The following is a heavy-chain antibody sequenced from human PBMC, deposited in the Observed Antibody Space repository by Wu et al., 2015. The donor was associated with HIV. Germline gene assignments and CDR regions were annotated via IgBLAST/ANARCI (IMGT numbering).Heavy chain of an antibody. J-gene: IGHJ5*02. Sequence: QVQLVQSGAEVKKPGASVKVSCKASGYTFTSYGFSWVRQAPGQGLEWMGWINPNSGGTNYAQKFQGRVTMTRDTSISTAYMELSRLRSDDTAVYYCARASMVRGVTNWFDPWGQGTLVTVSS. CDR3: ARASMVRGVTNWFDP. CDR2: INPNSGGT. CDR1: GYTFTSYG. V-gene: IGHV1-2*02. D-gene: IGHD3-10*01.